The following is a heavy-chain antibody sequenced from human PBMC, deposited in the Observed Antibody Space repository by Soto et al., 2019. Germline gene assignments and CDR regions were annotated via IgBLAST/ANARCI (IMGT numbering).Heavy chain of an antibody. Sequence: GWSLRLSCASSVFTFSNSAMTWVRRAPGKGLEWVSTISGSGVNTYYADSVMGRFTISRDNSKNTLNLQMNSLRAEDTAVYYCAKDDVSGSFSDYWGQGTLVTVS. CDR3: AKDDVSGSFSDY. CDR1: VFTFSNSA. D-gene: IGHD3-10*01. V-gene: IGHV3-23*01. J-gene: IGHJ4*02. CDR2: ISGSGVNT.